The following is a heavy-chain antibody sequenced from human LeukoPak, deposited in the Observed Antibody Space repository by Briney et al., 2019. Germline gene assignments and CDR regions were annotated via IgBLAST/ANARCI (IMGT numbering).Heavy chain of an antibody. CDR3: AREHYFYHMDG. CDR2: ISGTGSYK. CDR1: GFTFSGYS. J-gene: IGHJ6*03. Sequence: GGSLRLSCAASGFTFSGYSMNWVRQAPGKGLEWVSSISGTGSYKYYADSVKGRFTISRDNAKNSLYLQMNSLRAEDAAVYYCAREHYFYHMDGWGEGTTVTVSS. V-gene: IGHV3-21*01.